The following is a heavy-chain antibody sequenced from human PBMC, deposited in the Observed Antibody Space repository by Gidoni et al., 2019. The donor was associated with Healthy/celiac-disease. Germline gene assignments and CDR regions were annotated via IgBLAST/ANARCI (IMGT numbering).Heavy chain of an antibody. Sequence: QVQLQQSGPGLVKPSQTLQLTCAISAASVSSNSAAWNWIRQSPSRGLEWLGRTYYRSKWYNDYAVSVKSRITINPDTSKNQFSLQLNSVTPEDTAVYYCARGDYGGNSHYYYYGMDVWGQGTTVTVSS. CDR2: TYYRSKWYN. J-gene: IGHJ6*02. CDR1: AASVSSNSAA. CDR3: ARGDYGGNSHYYYYGMDV. D-gene: IGHD4-17*01. V-gene: IGHV6-1*01.